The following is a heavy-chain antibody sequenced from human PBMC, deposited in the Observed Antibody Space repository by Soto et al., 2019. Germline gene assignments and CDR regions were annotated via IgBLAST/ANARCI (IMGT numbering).Heavy chain of an antibody. D-gene: IGHD7-27*01. J-gene: IGHJ4*02. CDR2: IKTDGSSA. CDR1: GFTFSSYW. Sequence: EVQLVESGGGLVQPGGSLRLSCAASGFTFSSYWMHWVRQAPGKGLVWVSRIKTDGSSANYADAVKGLFTISRDNALNTLDLQMNSLRAEDTAGDYFATAGDGLVDWVQGTLVTVSS. CDR3: ATAGDGLVD. V-gene: IGHV3-74*01.